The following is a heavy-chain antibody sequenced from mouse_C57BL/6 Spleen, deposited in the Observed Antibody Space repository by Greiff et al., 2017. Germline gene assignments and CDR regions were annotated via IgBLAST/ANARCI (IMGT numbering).Heavy chain of an antibody. Sequence: QVQLQQPGAELVMPGASVKLSCKASGYTFTSYWMHWVKQRPGQGLEWIGEIDPSDSYTNYNQKVKGKATLTVSKSSSTAYMQLSSLTSEDSAVYYCARNGRSSYYFCYWGHGTTLTVSS. D-gene: IGHD1-1*01. CDR3: ARNGRSSYYFCY. J-gene: IGHJ2*01. V-gene: IGHV1-69*01. CDR1: GYTFTSYW. CDR2: IDPSDSYT.